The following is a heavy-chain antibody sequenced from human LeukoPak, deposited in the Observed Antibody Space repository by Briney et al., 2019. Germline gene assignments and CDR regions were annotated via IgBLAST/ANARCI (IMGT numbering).Heavy chain of an antibody. Sequence: SETLSLTCTVSGGSISSSSYYWGWIRQPPGKGLEWIGRIYTSGSTNYNPSLKSRVTISVDTSKNQFSLKLSSVTAADTAVYYCARSYGSSGYYQYNWFDPWGQGTLVTVSS. CDR3: ARSYGSSGYYQYNWFDP. V-gene: IGHV4-61*02. CDR2: IYTSGST. D-gene: IGHD3-22*01. CDR1: GGSISSSSYY. J-gene: IGHJ5*02.